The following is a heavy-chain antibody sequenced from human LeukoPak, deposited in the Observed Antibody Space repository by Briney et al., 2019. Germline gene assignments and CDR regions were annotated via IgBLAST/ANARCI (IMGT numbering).Heavy chain of an antibody. D-gene: IGHD3-22*01. V-gene: IGHV4-39*07. CDR3: ARGRDSSGYPIPFFDY. CDR1: GASISDSPYY. CDR2: VLYSGTT. J-gene: IGHJ4*02. Sequence: SETLSLTCDVSGASISDSPYYWGWIRQSPGEGLEWIGSVLYSGTTHYNPSLKNRVTISVDRSKNQFSLKLSSVTAADTAVYYCARGRDSSGYPIPFFDYWGQGTLVTVSS.